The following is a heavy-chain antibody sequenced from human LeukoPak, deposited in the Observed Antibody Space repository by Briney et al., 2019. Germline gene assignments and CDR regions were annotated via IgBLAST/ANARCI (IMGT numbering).Heavy chain of an antibody. Sequence: ASVKVSCKASGYTFTSYGISWVRQAPGQGLEWMGWISAYNGNTNYAQKLQGRVTMTRDTSTSTAYMELRSLRSDDTAVYYCAKDGPALWSGYYGYYFDYWGQGTLVTVSS. D-gene: IGHD3-3*01. V-gene: IGHV1-18*01. CDR2: ISAYNGNT. CDR3: AKDGPALWSGYYGYYFDY. J-gene: IGHJ4*02. CDR1: GYTFTSYG.